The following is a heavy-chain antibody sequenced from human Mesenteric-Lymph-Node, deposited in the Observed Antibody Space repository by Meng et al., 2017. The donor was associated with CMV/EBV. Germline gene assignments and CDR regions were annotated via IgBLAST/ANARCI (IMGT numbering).Heavy chain of an antibody. CDR3: ARDSSVNSPIVARGSY. Sequence: GESLKISCAASGFTFDDYGMTWVRQVPGKGLEWVADINWNGGRRDYADSVKGRFTISRDNARSSVFLEMSDVRVEDTALYYCARDSSVNSPIVARGSYWGRGTMVTVSS. CDR1: GFTFDDYG. D-gene: IGHD3-16*01. V-gene: IGHV3-20*04. CDR2: INWNGGRR. J-gene: IGHJ4*02.